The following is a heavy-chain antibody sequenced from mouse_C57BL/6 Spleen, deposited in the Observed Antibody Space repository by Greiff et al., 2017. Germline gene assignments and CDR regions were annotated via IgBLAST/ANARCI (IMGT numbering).Heavy chain of an antibody. CDR1: GYSFTSYY. D-gene: IGHD1-1*02. Sequence: QVQLQQSGPELVKPGASVKISCKASGYSFTSYYIHWVKQRPGQGLEWIGWIYPGSGNTKYNEKFKGKATLTADTSSSTAYMQLSSLTSEDSAFYYGARRWNVPLDYWGQGTTLTVSS. CDR3: ARRWNVPLDY. V-gene: IGHV1-66*01. CDR2: IYPGSGNT. J-gene: IGHJ2*01.